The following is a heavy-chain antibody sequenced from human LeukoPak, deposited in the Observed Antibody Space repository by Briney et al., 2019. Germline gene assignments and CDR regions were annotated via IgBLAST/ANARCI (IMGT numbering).Heavy chain of an antibody. V-gene: IGHV4-39*07. CDR3: AREGYSCMFDY. CDR1: GGSISSSSYY. CDR2: IYYSGST. J-gene: IGHJ4*02. D-gene: IGHD2-8*01. Sequence: PSETLSLTCTVSGGSISSSSYYWGWIRQPPGKGLEWIGSIYYSGSTYYNPSLKSRVTISVDTSKNQFSLKLSSVTAADTAVYYCAREGYSCMFDYWGQGTLVTVSS.